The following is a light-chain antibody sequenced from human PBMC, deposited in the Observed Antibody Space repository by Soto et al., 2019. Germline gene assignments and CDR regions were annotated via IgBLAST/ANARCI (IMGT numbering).Light chain of an antibody. CDR1: QSISSYY. Sequence: VLTQSPGTLSLSPGERATISCRARQSISSYYLAWYQHKPGQAPRLLMNGASSRATGIPHRFSGSGSGTDFTLTISRLEPEDCGVYYCQQYDGSPPYTFGQGTRLEIK. CDR2: GAS. V-gene: IGKV3-20*01. J-gene: IGKJ2*01. CDR3: QQYDGSPPYT.